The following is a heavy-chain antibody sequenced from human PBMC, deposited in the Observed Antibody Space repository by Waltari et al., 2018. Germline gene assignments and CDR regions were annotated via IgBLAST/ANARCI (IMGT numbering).Heavy chain of an antibody. Sequence: EMQLLESGGGLVQPGGSLRLSCAASGFTFSRFAMNWVRQAPGKGLEWVSISNDRGDITNTADSLKGRFTVSRDNSRDTLYLHMNNLTAEDTAVYYCATRNYLDSWGRGALVTVSS. J-gene: IGHJ4*02. CDR2: SNDRGDIT. V-gene: IGHV3-23*01. CDR3: ATRNYLDS. CDR1: GFTFSRFA.